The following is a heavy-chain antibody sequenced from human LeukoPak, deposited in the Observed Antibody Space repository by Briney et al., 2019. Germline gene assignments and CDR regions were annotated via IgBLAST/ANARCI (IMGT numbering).Heavy chain of an antibody. J-gene: IGHJ4*02. D-gene: IGHD5-18*01. V-gene: IGHV3-21*01. Sequence: GGSLRLSCAASGFTFSSYNMNWVRQAPGKGLEWVSSISSSSTYIYYADSVRGRFTISRDNAKNSLYLQMNSLRAEDTAVYYCAREKVDTAMVTSRYFDYWGQGTLVTVSS. CDR2: ISSSSTYI. CDR3: AREKVDTAMVTSRYFDY. CDR1: GFTFSSYN.